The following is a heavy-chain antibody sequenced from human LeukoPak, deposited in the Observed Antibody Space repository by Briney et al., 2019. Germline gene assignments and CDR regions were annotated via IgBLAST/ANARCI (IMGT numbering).Heavy chain of an antibody. Sequence: ASVTLSCKASGYTFTIYYLHWVRQAPGQGLEWMGMVNPSGGSTSYAQKFQGRVTMTRDTSTTTVYMELSSLRSDDTAVYYCARGVATAGMDYWGQGTLVAVSS. CDR1: GYTFTIYY. CDR3: ARGVATAGMDY. CDR2: VNPSGGST. V-gene: IGHV1-46*01. D-gene: IGHD6-13*01. J-gene: IGHJ4*02.